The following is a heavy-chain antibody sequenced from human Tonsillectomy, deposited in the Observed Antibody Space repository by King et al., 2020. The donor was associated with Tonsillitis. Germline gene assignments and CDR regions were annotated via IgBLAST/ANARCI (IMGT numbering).Heavy chain of an antibody. D-gene: IGHD3-9*01. CDR1: GFTFSTYS. CDR3: ARDPGYVILTGAEGFDS. V-gene: IGHV3-21*01. Sequence: VQLVESGGGLVKPGGSLRLSCAASGFTFSTYSMNWVRQAPGKGLEWVSFISSSSSYIYYADSVKGRFTISRDNAKNSLYLQMNSLRAEDTAVYYCARDPGYVILTGAEGFDSWGQGPLVTVSS. J-gene: IGHJ4*02. CDR2: ISSSSSYI.